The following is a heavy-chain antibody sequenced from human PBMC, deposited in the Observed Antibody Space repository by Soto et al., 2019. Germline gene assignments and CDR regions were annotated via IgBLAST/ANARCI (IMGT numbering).Heavy chain of an antibody. J-gene: IGHJ6*01. D-gene: IGHD1-1*01. CDR2: INNANGNT. V-gene: IGHV1-3*04. CDR1: GYIFTAYD. CDR3: PKLQNWNRGKHHSYGRDV. Sequence: VHLVQSGAEVKKPGASVKVSCKASGYIFTAYDMPCLRQAPGQRLEWVGWINNANGNTEYSKKFQDIVTITRNTSPTAVYMELPSLRPEDTAVYYCPKLQNWNRGKHHSYGRDVMAQETRVIVPS.